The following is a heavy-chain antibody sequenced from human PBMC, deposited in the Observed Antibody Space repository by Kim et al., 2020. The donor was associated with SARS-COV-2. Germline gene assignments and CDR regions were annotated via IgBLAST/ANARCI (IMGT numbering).Heavy chain of an antibody. CDR3: ARGGIVVHVGWFDP. V-gene: IGHV1-69*13. CDR1: GGTFSSYA. D-gene: IGHD3-22*01. Sequence: SVKVSCKASGGTFSSYAISWVRQAPGQGLEWMGGIIPIFGTANYAQKFQGRVTITADESTSTAYMELSSLRSEDTAGYYCARGGIVVHVGWFDPWGQGTLVTVSS. CDR2: IIPIFGTA. J-gene: IGHJ5*02.